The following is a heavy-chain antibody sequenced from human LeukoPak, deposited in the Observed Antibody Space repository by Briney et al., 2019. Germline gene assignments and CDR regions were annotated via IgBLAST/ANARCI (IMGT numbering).Heavy chain of an antibody. D-gene: IGHD4-4*01. CDR3: ARLHPHWYFDL. V-gene: IGHV4-34*01. Sequence: SETLSLTCAVYGGSFSGYYWSWIRQPPGKGLEWIGEINHSGSTNYNPSLKSRVTISVDTSKNQFSLKVTSVTASDTAMYYCARLHPHWYFDLWGRGTLVTVSS. CDR1: GGSFSGYY. J-gene: IGHJ2*01. CDR2: INHSGST.